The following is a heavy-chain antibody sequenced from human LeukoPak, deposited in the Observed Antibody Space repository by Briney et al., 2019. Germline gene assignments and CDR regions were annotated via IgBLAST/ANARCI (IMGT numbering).Heavy chain of an antibody. CDR3: ATGTGQWLDDGRFDY. D-gene: IGHD6-19*01. J-gene: IGHJ4*02. CDR1: GYTLTELS. CDR2: FDPEDGET. V-gene: IGHV1-24*01. Sequence: ASVKVSCKVSGYTLTELSMHWVRQAPGKGLEWMGGFDPEDGETIYAQKFQGRVTMTEDTSTDTAYMELSSLRSEDPAVYYCATGTGQWLDDGRFDYWGQGTLVTVSS.